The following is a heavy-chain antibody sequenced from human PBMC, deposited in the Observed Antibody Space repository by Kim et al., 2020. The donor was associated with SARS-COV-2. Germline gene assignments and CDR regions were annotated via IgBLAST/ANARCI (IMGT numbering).Heavy chain of an antibody. CDR1: GGSFSGYY. Sequence: SETLSLTCAVYGGSFSGYYWSWIRQPPGKGLEWIGAINHSGSTNYNPSLKSRVTISVDTSKNQFSLKQSSVTAAETAVYYWARVRGVTIFGVVIGRDYYYMDVWGKGTTVTVSS. V-gene: IGHV4-34*01. D-gene: IGHD3-3*01. CDR3: ARVRGVTIFGVVIGRDYYYMDV. J-gene: IGHJ6*03. CDR2: INHSGST.